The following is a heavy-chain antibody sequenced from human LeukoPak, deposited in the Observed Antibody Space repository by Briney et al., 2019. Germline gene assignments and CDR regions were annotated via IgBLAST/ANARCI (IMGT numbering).Heavy chain of an antibody. CDR3: ARVSLDCSSTSCYTLFDY. V-gene: IGHV4-30-4*08. Sequence: SQTLSLTCTVSGGSISSGDYYWSWIRQPPGKGLEWIGYIYYSGSTYYNPSLKSRVTISVDTSKNQFSPKLSSVTAADTAVYYCARVSLDCSSTSCYTLFDYWGQGTLVTVSS. J-gene: IGHJ4*02. D-gene: IGHD2-2*02. CDR1: GGSISSGDYY. CDR2: IYYSGST.